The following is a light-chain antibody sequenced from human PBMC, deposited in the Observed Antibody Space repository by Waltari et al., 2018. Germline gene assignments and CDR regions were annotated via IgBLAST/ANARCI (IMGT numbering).Light chain of an antibody. CDR2: KVS. J-gene: IGLJ2*01. Sequence: QSALTQPASVSGSPGQSITISCTGTSSDVGGYNFVSRYQQHPGKAPKLMIYKVSNRPSGVSNRFSGSKSGNTASLTISGLQAEDEADYYCSSYTSSSTLVVFGGGTKLTVL. V-gene: IGLV2-14*01. CDR3: SSYTSSSTLVV. CDR1: SSDVGGYNF.